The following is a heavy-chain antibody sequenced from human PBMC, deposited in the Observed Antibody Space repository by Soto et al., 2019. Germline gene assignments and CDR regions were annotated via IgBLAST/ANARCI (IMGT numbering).Heavy chain of an antibody. CDR1: GFTFSSYA. J-gene: IGHJ6*02. Sequence: EVQLVESGGGLVQPGGSLRLSCAASGFTFSSYAMHWVRQAPGKGLEYVSAISSNGGSTYYANSVKGRFTISRDNSKNPLYLQMGSLRAEDMAVYYCARSSSSWYYYGMDVWGQGTTVTVSS. CDR3: ARSSSSWYYYGMDV. D-gene: IGHD6-13*01. V-gene: IGHV3-64*01. CDR2: ISSNGGST.